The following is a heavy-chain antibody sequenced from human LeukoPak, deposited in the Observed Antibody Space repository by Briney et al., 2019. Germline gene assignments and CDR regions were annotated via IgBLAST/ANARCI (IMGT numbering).Heavy chain of an antibody. Sequence: GSLRPSCAASGFTFSSYSMNWVRQAPGKGLEWVSSISSSSSYIYYADSVKGRFTISRDNAKNSLYLQMNSLRAEDTAVYYCAISSSWYSPYFDYWGQGTLVTVSS. J-gene: IGHJ4*02. CDR3: AISSSWYSPYFDY. CDR2: ISSSSSYI. D-gene: IGHD6-13*01. CDR1: GFTFSSYS. V-gene: IGHV3-21*01.